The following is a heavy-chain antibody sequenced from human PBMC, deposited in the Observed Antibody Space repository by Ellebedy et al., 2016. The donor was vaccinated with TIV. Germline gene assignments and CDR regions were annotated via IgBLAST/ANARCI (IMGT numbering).Heavy chain of an antibody. CDR1: GFTFSSYA. J-gene: IGHJ4*02. V-gene: IGHV3-23*01. CDR3: TNGGLSNSPRHYFDS. CDR2: ITDSGGRT. Sequence: GESLKISCAASGFTFSSYAMRWVRPAPGKGLEWVSTITDSGGRTFYADSVKCRFTISSDNSKNPHFLKMNSLRADDTALNYCTNGGLSNSPRHYFDSWGQGTLVTVSS. D-gene: IGHD5/OR15-5a*01.